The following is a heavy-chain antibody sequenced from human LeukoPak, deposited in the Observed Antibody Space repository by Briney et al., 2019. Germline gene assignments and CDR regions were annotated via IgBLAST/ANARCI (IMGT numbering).Heavy chain of an antibody. Sequence: SETLSLTCTVSGGSINNYYWSWIRQPPRKGLGLIWFIYYSGSTNYNHSLKSRVTISVDTSRNQFSLKLSSVTTADTAVYYCARGSYDMSTDYVYPRLLWFDPWGQGTLVTVSS. CDR3: ARGSYDMSTDYVYPRLLWFDP. D-gene: IGHD3-9*01. CDR2: IYYSGST. J-gene: IGHJ5*02. V-gene: IGHV4-59*01. CDR1: GGSINNYY.